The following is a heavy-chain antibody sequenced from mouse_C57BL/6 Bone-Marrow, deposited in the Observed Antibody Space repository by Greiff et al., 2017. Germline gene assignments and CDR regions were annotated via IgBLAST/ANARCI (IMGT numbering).Heavy chain of an antibody. J-gene: IGHJ2*01. V-gene: IGHV1-82*01. CDR3: AREVITTVVASYYFDY. CDR1: GYAFSSSW. D-gene: IGHD1-1*01. CDR2: IYPGDGDT. Sequence: VKLQESGPELVKPGASVKISCKASGYAFSSSWMNWVKQRPGKGLEWIGRIYPGDGDTNYNGKFKGKATLTADKSSSTAYMQLSSLTSEDSAVYFCAREVITTVVASYYFDYWGQGTTLTVSS.